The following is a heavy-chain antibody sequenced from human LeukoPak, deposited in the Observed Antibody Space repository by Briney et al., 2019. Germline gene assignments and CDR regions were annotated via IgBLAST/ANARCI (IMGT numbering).Heavy chain of an antibody. CDR2: IYYSGST. V-gene: IGHV4-59*01. J-gene: IGHJ3*02. CDR3: ARQSHLDSGGYQDAFDI. D-gene: IGHD3-22*01. Sequence: SETPSLTCTVSGGSMSYYHWSWIRQPPGKGLQWIGYIYYSGSTNYSPSLRSRVSMSVETSKNQFSLKLSAVTAADTAVYYCARQSHLDSGGYQDAFDIWGQGTMVTVSS. CDR1: GGSMSYYH.